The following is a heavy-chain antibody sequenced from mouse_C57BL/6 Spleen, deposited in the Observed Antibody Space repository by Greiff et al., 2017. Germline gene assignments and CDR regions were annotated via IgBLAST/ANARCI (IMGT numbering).Heavy chain of an antibody. D-gene: IGHD2-3*01. Sequence: QVQLKQSGAELVKPGASVKLSCKASGYTFTSYWMHWVKQRPGQGLEWIGMIHPNSGSTNYNEKFKSKATLTVDKSSSTAYMQLSSLTSEDSAVYYCARDDGYYAMDYWGQGTSVTVSS. CDR1: GYTFTSYW. V-gene: IGHV1-64*01. CDR3: ARDDGYYAMDY. CDR2: IHPNSGST. J-gene: IGHJ4*01.